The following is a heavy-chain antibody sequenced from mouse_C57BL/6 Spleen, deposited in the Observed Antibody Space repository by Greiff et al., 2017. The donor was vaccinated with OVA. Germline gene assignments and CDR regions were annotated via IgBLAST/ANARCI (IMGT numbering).Heavy chain of an antibody. CDR1: GYTFTSYW. J-gene: IGHJ1*03. Sequence: VQLQQPVAELVMPGASVKLSCKASGYTFTSYWMHWVKQRPGQGLEWIGEIDPADSNTKYNQKFKGKSTLTVDKSSSTAYMQLSSLTSEDSAVYYCARLHYGSSYGYFDVWGTGTTVTVSS. V-gene: IGHV1-69*01. D-gene: IGHD1-1*01. CDR2: IDPADSNT. CDR3: ARLHYGSSYGYFDV.